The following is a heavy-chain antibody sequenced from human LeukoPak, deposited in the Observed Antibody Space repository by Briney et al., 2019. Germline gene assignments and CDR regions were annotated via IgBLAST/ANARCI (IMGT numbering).Heavy chain of an antibody. J-gene: IGHJ4*02. CDR1: GFTFSSYW. D-gene: IGHD3-3*01. CDR2: IRQDGSEK. CDR3: ARDWMAQEGYYDFWSGYYRGGSWFDY. V-gene: IGHV3-7*01. Sequence: GGSLRLSCAASGFTFSSYWMSWVRQAPGKGLEWVANIRQDGSEKYYVDSVKGRFTISRDNAKNSLYLQMNSLRAEDTAVYYCARDWMAQEGYYDFWSGYYRGGSWFDYWGQGTLVTVSS.